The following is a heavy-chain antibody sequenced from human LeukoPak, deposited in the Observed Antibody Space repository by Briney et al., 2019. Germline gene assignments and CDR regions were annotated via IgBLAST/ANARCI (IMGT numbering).Heavy chain of an antibody. CDR3: ARRNNYYYGSGSYYGYYYYMDV. CDR1: GGSFSGYY. J-gene: IGHJ6*03. V-gene: IGHV4-34*01. Sequence: SETLSLTCAVYGGSFSGYYWGWIRQPPGKGLEWIGSIYYSGSTYYNPSLKSRVTISVDTSKNQFSLKLSSVTAADTAVYYCARRNNYYYGSGSYYGYYYYMDVWGKGTTVTVSS. D-gene: IGHD3-10*01. CDR2: IYYSGST.